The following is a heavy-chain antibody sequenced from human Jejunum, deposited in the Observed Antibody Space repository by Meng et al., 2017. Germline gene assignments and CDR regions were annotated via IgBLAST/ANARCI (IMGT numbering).Heavy chain of an antibody. J-gene: IGHJ5*01. V-gene: IGHV4-34*01. Sequence: QVHLSQWVAGLLKPSETLSLTCTVDSGSFTGYYWSWVRQSPGKGLEWIGEIHQTGSTNYSPSLQSRVTISIDTSKNEFSLELRSVTAADTAVYYCARYLWSRGLFDSWGQGTLVTVSS. D-gene: IGHD2-21*01. CDR1: SGSFTGYY. CDR2: IHQTGST. CDR3: ARYLWSRGLFDS.